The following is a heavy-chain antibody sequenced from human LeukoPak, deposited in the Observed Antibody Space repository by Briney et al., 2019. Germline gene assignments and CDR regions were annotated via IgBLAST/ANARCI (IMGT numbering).Heavy chain of an antibody. V-gene: IGHV4-34*01. Sequence: SETLSLTCAVYGGPFSGYYWSWIRQPPGKGLEWIGEINHSGSTNYNPSLKSRVTISVDTSKNQFSLKLSSVTAADTAVYYCAREGGFYRPLDYSGQGTLVTVAP. CDR2: INHSGST. D-gene: IGHD3-3*01. CDR3: AREGGFYRPLDY. CDR1: GGPFSGYY. J-gene: IGHJ4*02.